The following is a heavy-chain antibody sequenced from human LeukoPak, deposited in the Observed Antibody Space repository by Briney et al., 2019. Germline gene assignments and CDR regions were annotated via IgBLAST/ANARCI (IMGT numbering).Heavy chain of an antibody. D-gene: IGHD1-26*01. CDR3: AKDQSRVGASDPFDY. Sequence: GGSLRLSCAASGFTFSSCAMTWVRQAPGKGLEWVSSISGSGATTYYADSVKGRFTISRDNSNNTVYLQMNSLRAEDTAVYYCAKDQSRVGASDPFDYWGQAMQVGVSS. CDR1: GFTFSSCA. CDR2: ISGSGATT. V-gene: IGHV3-23*01. J-gene: IGHJ4*02.